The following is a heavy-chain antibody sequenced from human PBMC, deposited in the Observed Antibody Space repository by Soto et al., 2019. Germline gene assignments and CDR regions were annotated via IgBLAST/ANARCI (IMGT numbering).Heavy chain of an antibody. Sequence: QVQLVESGGGVVQPGRSLRLSCAASGFTFSSYGMHWVRQAPGKGLEWVAVIWYDGSNKYYADSVKGRFTISRDNSKNTLYLQMNSLRAADTAVYYCARASSSSVDFDYWGQGTLVTVSS. V-gene: IGHV3-33*01. CDR3: ARASSSSVDFDY. CDR1: GFTFSSYG. CDR2: IWYDGSNK. J-gene: IGHJ4*02. D-gene: IGHD6-6*01.